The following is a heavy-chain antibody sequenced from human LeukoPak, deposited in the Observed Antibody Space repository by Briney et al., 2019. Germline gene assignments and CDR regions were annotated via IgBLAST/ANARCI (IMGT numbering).Heavy chain of an antibody. CDR3: ARAGLQLLAPLDY. Sequence: GASVKVSCKASGYTFTSYYMHRVRQAPGQGLEWMGIINPSAGSTSYAQKFQGRVTMTRDTSTSTVYMELSSLRSEDTAVYYCARAGLQLLAPLDYWGQGTLVTVSS. CDR2: INPSAGST. CDR1: GYTFTSYY. D-gene: IGHD5-18*01. V-gene: IGHV1-46*01. J-gene: IGHJ4*02.